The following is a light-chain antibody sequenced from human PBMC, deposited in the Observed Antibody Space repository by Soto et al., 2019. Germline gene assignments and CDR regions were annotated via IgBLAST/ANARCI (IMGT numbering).Light chain of an antibody. Sequence: DIQMTQSPSSLSASVGDRVTITCQASHDIRKYLNWYQQKPGKAPKLLIYDASNMETGVPSRFSGSGSGTEFTLTISSLQPDDFATYYCQHYNSYSEAFGQGTKVDIK. V-gene: IGKV1-33*01. CDR2: DAS. CDR3: QHYNSYSEA. CDR1: HDIRKY. J-gene: IGKJ1*01.